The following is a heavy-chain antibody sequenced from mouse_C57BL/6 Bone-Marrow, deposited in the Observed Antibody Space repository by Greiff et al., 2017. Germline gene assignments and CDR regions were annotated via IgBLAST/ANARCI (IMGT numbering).Heavy chain of an antibody. CDR1: GFNIKDDY. V-gene: IGHV14-4*01. Sequence: VQLQQSGAELVRPGASVKLSCTASGFNIKDDYMHWVKQRPEQGLEWIGWIAPENGDTEYASKFQGKATLTADTSANTAYLQLSILTSEDTAVYYDTAPHYFWFAYWGQGTLVTVSA. CDR3: TAPHYFWFAY. D-gene: IGHD1-1*02. CDR2: IAPENGDT. J-gene: IGHJ3*01.